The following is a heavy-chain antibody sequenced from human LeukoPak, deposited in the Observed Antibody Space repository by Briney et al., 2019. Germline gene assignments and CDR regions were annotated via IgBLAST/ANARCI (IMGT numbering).Heavy chain of an antibody. Sequence: GGSLRLSCAASGFTFSRYAMHWVRQAPGKGLEWVAAISYDGSNKYVDSVKGRFTISRDNSKNTLYLQMNSLRVEDTAVYYCARDGTYGDYNYYYGLDVWGQGTPVTVSS. CDR2: ISYDGSNK. D-gene: IGHD4-17*01. V-gene: IGHV3-30-3*01. J-gene: IGHJ6*02. CDR3: ARDGTYGDYNYYYGLDV. CDR1: GFTFSRYA.